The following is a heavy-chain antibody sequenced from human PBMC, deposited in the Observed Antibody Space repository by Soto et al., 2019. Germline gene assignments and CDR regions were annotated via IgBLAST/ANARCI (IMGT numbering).Heavy chain of an antibody. CDR2: IGEDGSEK. D-gene: IGHD1-26*01. Sequence: EVQLVESGGGLVQPGGSLRLSCAASGFTFSRSWMTWVRQAPGGGLEWMASIGEDGSEKFYVDSVKGRFTISRDNAKNSLYLQMNSLRVEDTAVYYCAPGRGAYWGQGTLVTVSS. CDR3: APGRGAY. V-gene: IGHV3-7*05. CDR1: GFTFSRSW. J-gene: IGHJ4*02.